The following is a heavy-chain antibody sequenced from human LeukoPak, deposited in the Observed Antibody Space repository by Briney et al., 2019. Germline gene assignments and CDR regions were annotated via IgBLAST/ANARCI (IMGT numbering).Heavy chain of an antibody. D-gene: IGHD2-2*01. V-gene: IGHV1-2*02. CDR3: ARDGVYCSSTSCYIDY. J-gene: IGHJ4*02. CDR2: INPNSGGT. Sequence: GASVKVSCKASGYTFTGYYMHWVRQAPGQGLEWMGWINPNSGGTNYAQKFQGRVTMTRDTSISIAYMELSRLRSDDTAVYYCARDGVYCSSTSCYIDYWGQGTLVTVSS. CDR1: GYTFTGYY.